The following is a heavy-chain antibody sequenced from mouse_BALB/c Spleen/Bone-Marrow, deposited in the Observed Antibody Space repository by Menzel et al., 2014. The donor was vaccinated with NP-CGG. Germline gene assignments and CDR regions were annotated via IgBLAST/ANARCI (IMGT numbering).Heavy chain of an antibody. CDR1: GFSLTSYG. V-gene: IGHV2-2*02. CDR3: ARRKSGKGYFDY. Sequence: VMLVESGPGLVKPSQSLSITCTVSGFSLTSYGVHWVRQSPGKGLEWLGVIWSGGSTDYNAAFISRLSISKDNSKSQVFFKMNSLQASDTAIYYCARRKSGKGYFDYWGQGTTLTVSS. CDR2: IWSGGST. J-gene: IGHJ2*01. D-gene: IGHD1-3*01.